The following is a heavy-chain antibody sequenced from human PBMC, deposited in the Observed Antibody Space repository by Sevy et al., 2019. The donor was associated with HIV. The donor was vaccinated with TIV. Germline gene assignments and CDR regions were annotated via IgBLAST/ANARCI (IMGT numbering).Heavy chain of an antibody. CDR3: ARWRGTRVTMIVVVTTGYFDN. J-gene: IGHJ4*03. V-gene: IGHV4-34*01. D-gene: IGHD3-22*01. CDR2: INHSGTT. Sequence: SETLSLTCAVYGGSFSSYDWSWIRQPPGNGLEWIGEINHSGTTNYNPSLKSRVTISLDTSKNQFSLKLTSVTAADTAVYYCARWRGTRVTMIVVVTTGYFDNWGHGTLVTVSS. CDR1: GGSFSSYD.